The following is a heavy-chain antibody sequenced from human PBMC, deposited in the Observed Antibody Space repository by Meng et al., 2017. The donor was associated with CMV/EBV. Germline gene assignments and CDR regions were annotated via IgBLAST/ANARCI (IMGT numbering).Heavy chain of an antibody. J-gene: IGHJ4*02. Sequence: LSLTCAASGFTFSSYGMHWVRQAPGKGLEWVAVIWYDGSNKYYADSVKGRFTISRDNSKNTLYLQMNSLRAEDTAVYYCAKAGYCSSTSCYEIDYWGQGTLVTVSS. CDR1: GFTFSSYG. D-gene: IGHD2-2*03. V-gene: IGHV3-33*06. CDR3: AKAGYCSSTSCYEIDY. CDR2: IWYDGSNK.